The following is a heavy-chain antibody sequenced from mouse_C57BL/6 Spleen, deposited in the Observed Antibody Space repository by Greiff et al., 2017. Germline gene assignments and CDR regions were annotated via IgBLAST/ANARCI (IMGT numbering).Heavy chain of an antibody. CDR2: SNPNNGGT. CDR3: ARGAYYSNYGIAMDY. Sequence: EVQLVESGPELVKPGASVKIPCKASGYTFTDYNMDWVKQSNGKSLEWIGDSNPNNGGTIYNQKFKGKATLTVDKSSSTAYMELRSLTSEDTAVYYCARGAYYSNYGIAMDYWGQGTSVTVSS. J-gene: IGHJ4*01. V-gene: IGHV1-18*01. CDR1: GYTFTDYN. D-gene: IGHD2-5*01.